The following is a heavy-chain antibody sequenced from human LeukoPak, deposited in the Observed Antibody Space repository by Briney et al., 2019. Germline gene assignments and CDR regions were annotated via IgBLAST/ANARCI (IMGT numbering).Heavy chain of an antibody. CDR3: AHASTPWYFDY. V-gene: IGHV3-23*01. D-gene: IGHD2-15*01. J-gene: IGHJ4*02. CDR2: ISGSGGST. Sequence: GGSLRLSRAASGFTFSSYAMSWVRQAPGKGLEWVSAISGSGGSTYYADSVKGRFTISRDNSKNTLYLQMNSLRAEDTAVYYCAHASTPWYFDYWGQGTLVTVSS. CDR1: GFTFSSYA.